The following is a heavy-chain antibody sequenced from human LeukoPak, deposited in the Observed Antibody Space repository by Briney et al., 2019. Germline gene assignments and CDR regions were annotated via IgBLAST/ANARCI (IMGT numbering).Heavy chain of an antibody. D-gene: IGHD7-27*01. V-gene: IGHV4-39*01. CDR1: GGSINSSFHY. CDR2: IYYSGST. CDR3: ARQRLGMGQNRVNY. J-gene: IGHJ4*02. Sequence: SETLSVTCTDSGGSINSSFHYGRWIRQPPGKGLEWIGSIYYSGSTYYNPSLKSRVTISVDTSKNQFSLKLSSVTAADTAVYYCARQRLGMGQNRVNYWGQGTLVTVSS.